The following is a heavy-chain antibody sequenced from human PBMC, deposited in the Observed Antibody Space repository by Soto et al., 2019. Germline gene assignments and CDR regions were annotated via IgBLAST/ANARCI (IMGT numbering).Heavy chain of an antibody. J-gene: IGHJ4*02. D-gene: IGHD1-1*01. Sequence: QVQLVQSGAEVKKPGSSVKVSCKASGGTFSSYAISWVRQAPGQGLEWMGGIIPIFGTANYAQKFQGRVTITADESTSTAFMELSSLRSEDTAVYYCARGVQYNWNAGAGYFDYWGQGTLVTVSS. CDR1: GGTFSSYA. V-gene: IGHV1-69*01. CDR3: ARGVQYNWNAGAGYFDY. CDR2: IIPIFGTA.